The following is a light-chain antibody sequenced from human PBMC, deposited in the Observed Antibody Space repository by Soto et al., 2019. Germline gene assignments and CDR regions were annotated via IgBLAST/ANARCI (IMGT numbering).Light chain of an antibody. J-gene: IGKJ5*01. Sequence: DIQMTQSPSSLSASVGDRVTITCRASQGISNSLAWYQQMPRXXPXLLXXXASTLKSGVPSRSSGRGSGTEFTLTISSLRPEDSATYYCQKYNSAPTFRQGTRREIK. CDR1: QGISNS. V-gene: IGKV1-27*01. CDR2: XAS. CDR3: QKYNSAPT.